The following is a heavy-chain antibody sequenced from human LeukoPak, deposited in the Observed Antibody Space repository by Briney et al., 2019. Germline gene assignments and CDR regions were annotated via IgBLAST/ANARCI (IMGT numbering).Heavy chain of an antibody. D-gene: IGHD2-15*01. Sequence: ASVKVSCKASGYTFTSYGISWVRQAPGQRLEWMGWISAYNGNTNYAQKLQGRVTMTTDTSTTTAYMELRSLRSDDTAVYYCARDPVYCSGGSCYSYYYMDVWGKGTTVTVSS. CDR1: GYTFTSYG. CDR2: ISAYNGNT. J-gene: IGHJ6*03. V-gene: IGHV1-18*01. CDR3: ARDPVYCSGGSCYSYYYMDV.